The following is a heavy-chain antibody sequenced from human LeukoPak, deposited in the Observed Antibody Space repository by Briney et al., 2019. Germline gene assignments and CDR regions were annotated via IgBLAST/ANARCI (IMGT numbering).Heavy chain of an antibody. Sequence: GGSLRLSCAASGFTFSSYAMNCVRQAPGKGLEWVSGISWNSGTIGYADSVKGRFTISRDNAKNSLYLQMNSLRAEDTALYYCAKDIGSTKYYYYGMDVWGQGTTVTVSS. CDR1: GFTFSSYA. J-gene: IGHJ6*02. D-gene: IGHD1-26*01. CDR2: ISWNSGTI. CDR3: AKDIGSTKYYYYGMDV. V-gene: IGHV3-9*01.